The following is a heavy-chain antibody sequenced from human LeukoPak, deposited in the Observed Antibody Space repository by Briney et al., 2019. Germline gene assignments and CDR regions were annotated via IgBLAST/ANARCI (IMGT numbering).Heavy chain of an antibody. CDR3: ARHTNYGATDAFDI. J-gene: IGHJ3*02. CDR2: IYHSGST. Sequence: SETLSLTCAVSGYSISSGYYWGWIRQPPGEGLEWIGRIYHSGSTYYNPSLKSRVTISVDTSKNQFSLKLSSVTAADTAVYYCARHTNYGATDAFDIWGQGTMVTVSS. CDR1: GYSISSGYY. V-gene: IGHV4-38-2*01. D-gene: IGHD4-17*01.